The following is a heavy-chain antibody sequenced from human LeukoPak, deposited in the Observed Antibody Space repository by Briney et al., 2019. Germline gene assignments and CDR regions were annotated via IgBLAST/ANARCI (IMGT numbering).Heavy chain of an antibody. V-gene: IGHV3-23*01. CDR2: ISGSGGST. Sequence: GGSLRLSCAASGFTFSSYWMSWVRQAPGKGLEWVSVISGSGGSTYYADSVKGRFTISRDNSQNTLYLQMNSLRAEDSAVYYCAKDWAGSDRRYYFDYWGQGTLVTVSS. CDR1: GFTFSSYW. D-gene: IGHD3-22*01. CDR3: AKDWAGSDRRYYFDY. J-gene: IGHJ4*02.